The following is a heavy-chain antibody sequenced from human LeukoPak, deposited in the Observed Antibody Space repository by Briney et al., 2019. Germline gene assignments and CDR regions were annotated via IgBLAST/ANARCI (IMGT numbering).Heavy chain of an antibody. D-gene: IGHD3-3*01. CDR1: GGSISSSSYY. V-gene: IGHV4-39*01. CDR3: ARGLDDY. J-gene: IGHJ4*02. Sequence: NTSETLSLTCTVSGGSISSSSYYWGWIRQPPGKGLEWIGTIYYSGSTYYNPSLKSRVTISLDTSKNQFSLRLSSVTAADTAVYYCARGLDDYWGQGTLVTVSS. CDR2: IYYSGST.